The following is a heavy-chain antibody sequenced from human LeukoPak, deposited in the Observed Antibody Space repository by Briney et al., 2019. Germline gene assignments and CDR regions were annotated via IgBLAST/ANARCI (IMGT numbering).Heavy chain of an antibody. CDR3: ARDDSSSYYYFDY. D-gene: IGHD6-6*01. J-gene: IGHJ4*02. Sequence: SVKVSCKASGGTFSSYTISWVRQAPGQGLEWMGRIIPILGIANYAQKFQGRVTITADKSTSTAYMELSSMRSEDTAVYYCARDDSSSYYYFDYWGQGTLVTVSS. V-gene: IGHV1-69*04. CDR1: GGTFSSYT. CDR2: IIPILGIA.